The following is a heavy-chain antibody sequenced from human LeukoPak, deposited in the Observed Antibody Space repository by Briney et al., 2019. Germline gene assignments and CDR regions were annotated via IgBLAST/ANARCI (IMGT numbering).Heavy chain of an antibody. CDR3: ARVGGWPYYFDY. Sequence: GGSVRLSCAASGFTVSSNYMSWVRQAPGKGLEWVSVIYSGGSTYYADSVKGRFTISRDNSKNTLYLQMNSLRAEDTAVYYCARVGGWPYYFDYWGQGTLVTVSS. J-gene: IGHJ4*02. V-gene: IGHV3-53*01. CDR2: IYSGGST. CDR1: GFTVSSNY. D-gene: IGHD6-19*01.